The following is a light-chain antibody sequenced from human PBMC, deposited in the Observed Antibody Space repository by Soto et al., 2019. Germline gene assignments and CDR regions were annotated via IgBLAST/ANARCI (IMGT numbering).Light chain of an antibody. CDR2: KAS. J-gene: IGKJ1*01. V-gene: IGKV1-5*03. Sequence: DIHMTHSPSILSASVGDRVTITCRASQSIRSWLAWYQQKPGKAPKLLIYKASTLKSGVPSRFSGSGSGTEFTLTISSLQPDDFATYYCQHYNSYSEAFGQGTKVAI. CDR3: QHYNSYSEA. CDR1: QSIRSW.